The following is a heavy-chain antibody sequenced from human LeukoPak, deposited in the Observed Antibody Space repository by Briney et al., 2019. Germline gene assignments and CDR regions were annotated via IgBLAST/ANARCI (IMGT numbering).Heavy chain of an antibody. V-gene: IGHV3-74*01. CDR2: INSDGSST. D-gene: IGHD3-16*02. CDR1: GFTSSSYW. CDR3: ARDDPSFYYYYYGMDV. Sequence: GGSLRLSCAASGFTSSSYWMPWVRQAPGKGLVWVSRINSDGSSTSYADSVKGRFTISRDNAKNTLYLQMNSLRAEDTAVYYCARDDPSFYYYYYGMDVWGQGTTVTVSS. J-gene: IGHJ6*02.